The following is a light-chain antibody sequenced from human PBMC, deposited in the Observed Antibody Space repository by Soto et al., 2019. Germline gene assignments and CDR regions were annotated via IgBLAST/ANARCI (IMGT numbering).Light chain of an antibody. J-gene: IGKJ2*01. Sequence: EIVLTQSPGTLSLSPGESATLSCRASQSLTNSRLAWYQQKPGQAPKVLIYGGSNRATGIPDRFSGSGSGTDFTLTISILEPEDFAVYYRQQWSSSPRTFGQGTKLEI. V-gene: IGKV3-20*01. CDR1: QSLTNSR. CDR2: GGS. CDR3: QQWSSSPRT.